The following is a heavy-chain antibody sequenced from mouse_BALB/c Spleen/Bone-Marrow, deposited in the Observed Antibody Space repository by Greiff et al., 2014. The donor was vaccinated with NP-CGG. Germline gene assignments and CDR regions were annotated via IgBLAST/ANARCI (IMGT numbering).Heavy chain of an antibody. J-gene: IGHJ4*01. CDR3: TRYGNSHYYAMDY. CDR1: GYTLTSYW. D-gene: IGHD1-1*01. V-gene: IGHV1-69*02. Sequence: VQLQQSGAELVRPGASVKLSCRASGYTLTSYWINWVKQRPGQGLEWIGNIYPSDSYTNYNQRFKDKATLTVDESSSTAYMQLSSPTSEDSAVYYCTRYGNSHYYAMDYWGQGTSVTVSS. CDR2: IYPSDSYT.